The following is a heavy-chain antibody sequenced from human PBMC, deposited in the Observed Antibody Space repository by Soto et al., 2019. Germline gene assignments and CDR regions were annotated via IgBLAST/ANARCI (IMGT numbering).Heavy chain of an antibody. V-gene: IGHV3-23*01. CDR2: IAADGGST. CDR1: GFTFSHYA. CDR3: ARKYHFGSGSYLYYFDY. D-gene: IGHD3-10*01. Sequence: GGSLRLSCAASGFTFSHYAMRWVRQAPGKGLEWVSTIAADGGSTYYGDSVKGRFSISRDNSKNTLFLQLISLRAEDTAVYYCARKYHFGSGSYLYYFDYWGQGGLVTVSS. J-gene: IGHJ4*02.